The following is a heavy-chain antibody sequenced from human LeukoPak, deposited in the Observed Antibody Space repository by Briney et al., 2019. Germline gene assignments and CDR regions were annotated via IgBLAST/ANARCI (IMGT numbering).Heavy chain of an antibody. V-gene: IGHV3-20*04. CDR2: INWNGGST. D-gene: IGHD6-19*01. CDR3: ARLWSSGWYNPPGY. Sequence: GGSLRLSCAASGFTFDDYGMGWVRQAPGKGLEWVSGINWNGGSTGYAGSVKGRFTISRDNAKNSLYLQMNSLRAEDTALYFCARLWSSGWYNPPGYWGQGTLVTVSS. J-gene: IGHJ4*02. CDR1: GFTFDDYG.